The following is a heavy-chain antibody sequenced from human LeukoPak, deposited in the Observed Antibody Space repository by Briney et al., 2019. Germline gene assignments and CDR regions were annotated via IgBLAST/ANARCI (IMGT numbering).Heavy chain of an antibody. Sequence: GGSLRLSCAASGFAVTTKSMAWVRQAPGRGLEWVSVFYSPGSTYYADSVHGRFTISRDNSLNTLFLQMNSLRVEDTAVYYCASARESCIGSTCYEYFHHWGQGTPLTVSS. J-gene: IGHJ1*01. CDR1: GFAVTTKS. CDR3: ASARESCIGSTCYEYFHH. CDR2: FYSPGST. D-gene: IGHD2-2*01. V-gene: IGHV3-53*01.